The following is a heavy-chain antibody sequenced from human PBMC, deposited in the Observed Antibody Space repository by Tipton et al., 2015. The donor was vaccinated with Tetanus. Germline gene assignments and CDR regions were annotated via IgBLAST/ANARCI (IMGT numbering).Heavy chain of an antibody. CDR2: IYYSGST. D-gene: IGHD4-23*01. Sequence: TLSLTCTVSGGSISSSSYYWGWIRQPPGKGLEWIGSIYYSGSTYYNPSLKSRVTISVDTSKNQFSLKRSSVTAADTAVYYCARGEPYGGDWFDPWGQGTLVTVSS. CDR1: GGSISSSSYY. J-gene: IGHJ5*02. V-gene: IGHV4-39*01. CDR3: ARGEPYGGDWFDP.